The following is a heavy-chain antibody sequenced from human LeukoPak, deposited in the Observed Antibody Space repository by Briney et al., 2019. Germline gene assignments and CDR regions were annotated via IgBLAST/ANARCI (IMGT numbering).Heavy chain of an antibody. D-gene: IGHD4-23*01. J-gene: IGHJ4*02. V-gene: IGHV4-4*02. CDR1: GGSISSSSGNC. CDR2: IYHSGST. Sequence: SETLSLTCAVPGGSISSSSGNCWTWVRQPPGKGLEWIGEIYHSGSTNYNPSLKSRVTILLDKSKNQFSLKLSSVTAADTAVYYCARNGGNSDFDYWGQGTLVTVSS. CDR3: ARNGGNSDFDY.